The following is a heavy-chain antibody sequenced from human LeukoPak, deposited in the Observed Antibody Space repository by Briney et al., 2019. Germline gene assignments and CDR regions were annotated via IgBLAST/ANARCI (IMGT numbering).Heavy chain of an antibody. Sequence: SVKVSCKASGGTFSSYAIIWVRQAPGQGLEWMGRIIPILGIANYAQKFQGRVTITADKSTSTAYMELSSLRSEDTAVYYCARDDGYSGYDYVSFDPWGQGTLVTVSS. V-gene: IGHV1-69*04. J-gene: IGHJ5*02. CDR2: IIPILGIA. CDR1: GGTFSSYA. CDR3: ARDDGYSGYDYVSFDP. D-gene: IGHD5-12*01.